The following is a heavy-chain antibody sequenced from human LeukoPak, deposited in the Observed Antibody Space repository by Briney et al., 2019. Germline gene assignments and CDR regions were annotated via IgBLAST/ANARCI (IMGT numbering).Heavy chain of an antibody. CDR3: ARQLGDYVWGSYRYTWFDP. Sequence: PSETLSLTCTVSGGSISSSSYYWGWIRQPPGKGLEWIGSIYYSGSTYYNPSLKSRVTISVDTSKNQFSLKLSSVTAADTAVYYCARQLGDYVWGSYRYTWFDPWGQGTLVTVSS. CDR2: IYYSGST. J-gene: IGHJ5*02. V-gene: IGHV4-39*01. D-gene: IGHD3-16*02. CDR1: GGSISSSSYY.